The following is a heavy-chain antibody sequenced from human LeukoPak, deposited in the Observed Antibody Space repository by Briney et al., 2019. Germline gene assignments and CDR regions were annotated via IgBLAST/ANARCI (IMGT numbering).Heavy chain of an antibody. CDR2: IRYDGSNK. Sequence: PGGSLRLSCAASGFTFSSYGMHWVRQAPGKGLEWVAFIRYDGSNKYYADSVKGRFTISRDNSKNTLYLQMNSLRAEDTAVYYCAKDTVAVAGHDAFDIWGQGTMVTVSS. CDR1: GFTFSSYG. D-gene: IGHD6-19*01. V-gene: IGHV3-30*02. J-gene: IGHJ3*02. CDR3: AKDTVAVAGHDAFDI.